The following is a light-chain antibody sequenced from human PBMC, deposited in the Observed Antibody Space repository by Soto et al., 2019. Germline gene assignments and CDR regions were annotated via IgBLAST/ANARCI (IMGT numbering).Light chain of an antibody. CDR2: DAS. Sequence: EIVLTQSPATLSLSRGERATLSCRASQSVSSYLAWYQQKPGQAPRLLIYDASNRATGIPARFSGSGSGTDFTLTISSLEPEDFAVYYCQQRSNRPQTFGQGTKVDIK. V-gene: IGKV3-11*01. CDR1: QSVSSY. J-gene: IGKJ1*01. CDR3: QQRSNRPQT.